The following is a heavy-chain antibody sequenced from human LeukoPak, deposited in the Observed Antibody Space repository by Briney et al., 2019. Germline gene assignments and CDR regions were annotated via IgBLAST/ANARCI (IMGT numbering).Heavy chain of an antibody. V-gene: IGHV3-23*01. J-gene: IGHJ4*02. D-gene: IGHD2-2*01. Sequence: GGSLRLSCAASGFTFDDYAMHWVRQAPGKGLEWVSGISGSGGSTYYADSVKGRFTISRDNSKNTLYLQMNSLRAEDTAVYYCAISARDIVVVPDAQFDYWGQGTQVTVSS. CDR1: GFTFDDYA. CDR3: AISARDIVVVPDAQFDY. CDR2: ISGSGGST.